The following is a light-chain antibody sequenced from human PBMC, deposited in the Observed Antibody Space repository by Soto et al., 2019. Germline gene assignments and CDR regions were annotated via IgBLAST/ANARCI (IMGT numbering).Light chain of an antibody. V-gene: IGLV2-14*01. CDR3: SSYTTSSTPV. CDR1: SSDVGAYNY. Sequence: QSALTQPACVSGSPGQSIAISCTGTSSDVGAYNYVSWYQQHPGQAPKLIIYGVNNRPSGVSNRFSGSKSGNTASLTISGLQAEDEADYYCSSYTTSSTPVFGTGTKVTVL. J-gene: IGLJ1*01. CDR2: GVN.